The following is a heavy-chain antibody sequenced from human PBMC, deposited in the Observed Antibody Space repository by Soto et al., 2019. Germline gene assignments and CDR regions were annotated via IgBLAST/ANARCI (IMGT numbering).Heavy chain of an antibody. D-gene: IGHD3-10*01. V-gene: IGHV3-74*01. Sequence: GGSLRLSCAASGFTFSAYWMYWVRQAPGKGLVWVSRLNSDGSNTAYADSVKGRFTISRDNAKNTLYLQMNSLRAEDTAVYYCARADISYGSGSYSHWGQGTLVTVSS. CDR3: ARADISYGSGSYSH. CDR2: LNSDGSNT. CDR1: GFTFSAYW. J-gene: IGHJ4*02.